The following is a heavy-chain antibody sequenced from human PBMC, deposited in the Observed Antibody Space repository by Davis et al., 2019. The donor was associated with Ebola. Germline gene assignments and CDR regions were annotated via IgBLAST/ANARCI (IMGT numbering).Heavy chain of an antibody. Sequence: SETLSLTCTVSGGSINNYFWSWIRQPPGKGLEWIGNIHYLGNTNYNPSLKSRVIMSVDTPKNQFSLKLSSVTAADTAVYYCARQVAAAAGRFDDFFDYWGQGTPVTVSS. CDR1: GGSINNYF. D-gene: IGHD6-13*01. V-gene: IGHV4-59*08. J-gene: IGHJ4*02. CDR3: ARQVAAAAGRFDDFFDY. CDR2: IHYLGNT.